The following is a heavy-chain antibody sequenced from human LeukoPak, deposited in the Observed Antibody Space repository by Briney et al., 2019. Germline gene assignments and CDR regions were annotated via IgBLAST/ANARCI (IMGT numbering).Heavy chain of an antibody. J-gene: IGHJ4*02. V-gene: IGHV4-31*03. CDR2: ISYTGST. CDR3: ARGTSTGYFDY. D-gene: IGHD2-8*01. Sequence: SETLSLTCTVSGASISSGGCYWSWIRQHPGKGLEWIGYISYTGSTYYNPSLKSRVTISVDTSKNQFSLKLSSVTAADTAVYYCARGTSTGYFDYWGQGTLVTVSS. CDR1: GASISSGGCY.